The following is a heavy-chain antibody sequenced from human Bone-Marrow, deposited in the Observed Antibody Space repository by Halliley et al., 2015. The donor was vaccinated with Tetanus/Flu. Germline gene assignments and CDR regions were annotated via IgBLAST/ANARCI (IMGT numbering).Heavy chain of an antibody. D-gene: IGHD3-10*01. Sequence: QLVQSGAEVKKPGASVKVSCKASGYTFTNYAIHWVRQAPGQSLEWMGWITAGNGNTKYSQKFQGRVTFKRDTSATTAYMELSSLRYEDTAVYYCAGAGITGDYYFGMDVWGQGTTIIVSS. CDR2: ITAGNGNT. V-gene: IGHV1-3*01. CDR3: AGAGITGDYYFGMDV. J-gene: IGHJ6*02. CDR1: GYTFTNYA.